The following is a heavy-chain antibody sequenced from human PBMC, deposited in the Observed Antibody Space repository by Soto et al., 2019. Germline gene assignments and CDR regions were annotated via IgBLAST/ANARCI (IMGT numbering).Heavy chain of an antibody. V-gene: IGHV1-2*04. CDR1: GYTFTGYY. Sequence: ASVKVSCKASGYTFTGYYMHWVRQAPGQGLEWMGCINPNSGGTNYAQKFQGWVTMTRDTSISTAYMELSRLRSDDTAVYYCARATVWFAQNRFHXWGQATLVTVSX. CDR2: INPNSGGT. CDR3: ARATVWFAQNRFHX. D-gene: IGHD3-10*01. J-gene: IGHJ5*02.